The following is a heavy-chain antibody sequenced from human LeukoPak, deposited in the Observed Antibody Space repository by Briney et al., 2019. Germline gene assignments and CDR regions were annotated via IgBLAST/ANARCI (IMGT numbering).Heavy chain of an antibody. J-gene: IGHJ4*02. CDR3: AIITRRLERPIG. D-gene: IGHD1-1*01. Sequence: GGSLRLSCAASGLTFSNSWMSWVRQAPGKGLEWVANIKQDGSEKYYVDSVKGRFTISRDNAKNSLNLQMNSLRAEDTAVFYCAIITRRLERPIGWGQGTLVTVSS. CDR2: IKQDGSEK. CDR1: GLTFSNSW. V-gene: IGHV3-7*01.